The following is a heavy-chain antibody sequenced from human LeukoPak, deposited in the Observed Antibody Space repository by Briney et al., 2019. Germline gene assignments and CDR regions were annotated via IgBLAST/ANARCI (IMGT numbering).Heavy chain of an antibody. V-gene: IGHV3-23*01. CDR2: ISDSGGST. J-gene: IGHJ4*02. Sequence: GGSLRLSCAVSGITLSNYGMSWVRQASGKGLEWVAGISDSGGSTNYADSVKGRFTISRDNPKNTLYLQMNSLRAEDTAVYFCAKRGIVIRAVIIVGFHKEAYYFDYWGQGALVTVSS. D-gene: IGHD3-10*01. CDR3: AKRGIVIRAVIIVGFHKEAYYFDY. CDR1: GITLSNYG.